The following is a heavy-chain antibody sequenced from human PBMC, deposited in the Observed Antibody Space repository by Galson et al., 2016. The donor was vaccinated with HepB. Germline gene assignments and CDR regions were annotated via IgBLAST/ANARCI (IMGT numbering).Heavy chain of an antibody. CDR1: GYTFTSYG. J-gene: IGHJ5*02. D-gene: IGHD1-26*01. Sequence: SVKVSCKASGYTFTSYGISWVRQAPGQGLEWMGWISAYNGDTIYAQKFQGRVTMTEDTSTDTVYMELSSLRSEDTAVYYCATVGASGYNWFDPWGQGTLVTVSS. CDR3: ATVGASGYNWFDP. CDR2: ISAYNGDT. V-gene: IGHV1-18*01.